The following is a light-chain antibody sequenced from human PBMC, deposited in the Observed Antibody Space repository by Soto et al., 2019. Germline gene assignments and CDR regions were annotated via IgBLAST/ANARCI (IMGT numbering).Light chain of an antibody. J-gene: IGKJ4*01. CDR3: QQYYSYPLT. CDR1: QGIGTY. CDR2: GAS. Sequence: IRMTQSPSSFSASAGDRVSITCRASQGIGTYLVWYQQKPGKAPKVIIYGASTLQSGVPSRFSGRGSGTDFTLTISRLQSEDFATYYCQQYYSYPLTFGGGTKVAI. V-gene: IGKV1-8*01.